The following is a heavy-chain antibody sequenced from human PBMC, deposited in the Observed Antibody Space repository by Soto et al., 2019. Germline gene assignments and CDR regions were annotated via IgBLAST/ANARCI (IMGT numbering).Heavy chain of an antibody. CDR1: GGSSRAYH. CDR3: AGGPRYWSFAL. V-gene: IGHV4-34*01. J-gene: IGHJ2*01. D-gene: IGHD1-20*01. Sequence: SETLSLTCSVYGGSSRAYHWGWIRQSPGEGLEWIGEFSYSGSLNHNPSLKRRVAVSLDTSTDHFSLTMTSVTAADTGVYFCAGGPRYWSFALWGRGTLVTVSS. CDR2: FSYSGSL.